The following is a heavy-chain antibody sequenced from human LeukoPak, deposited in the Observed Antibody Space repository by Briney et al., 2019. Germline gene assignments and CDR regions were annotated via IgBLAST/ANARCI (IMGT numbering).Heavy chain of an antibody. V-gene: IGHV1-18*04. CDR3: ARDGSPYYYGSGGYNWFDP. CDR1: GYTFTSYG. Sequence: GASVKVSCKASGYTFTSYGISWMRQAPGQGLEWMGWISAYNGNTNYAQKLQGRVTMTTDTSTSTAYMELRSLRSDDTAVYYCARDGSPYYYGSGGYNWFDPWGQGTLVTVSS. D-gene: IGHD3-10*01. J-gene: IGHJ5*02. CDR2: ISAYNGNT.